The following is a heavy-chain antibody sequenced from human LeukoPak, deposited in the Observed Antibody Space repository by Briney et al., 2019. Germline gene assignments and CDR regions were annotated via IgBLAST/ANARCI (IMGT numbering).Heavy chain of an antibody. D-gene: IGHD3-22*01. CDR2: IKRDGSDT. CDR1: GFTFSSYA. J-gene: IGHJ4*02. Sequence: GGSLRLSCAASGFTFSSYAMSWVRQAPGKGLEWVANIKRDGSDTYYVDSVKGRFTISRDNAKNSLYLQLNSLRAEDTAVYYCARDANYYDSRGENYFNYWGQGTLVTVSS. CDR3: ARDANYYDSRGENYFNY. V-gene: IGHV3-7*01.